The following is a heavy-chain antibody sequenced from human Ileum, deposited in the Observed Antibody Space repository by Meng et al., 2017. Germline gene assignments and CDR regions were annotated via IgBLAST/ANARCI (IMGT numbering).Heavy chain of an antibody. CDR1: GFTFTDYD. V-gene: IGHV3-69-1*02. Sequence: GESLKISCAASGFTFTDYDMTWVRQAPGKGLEWVASINVAGTGRSYADSVKGRFTISRDNAKNAVFLQMNGLKAEDTAVYYCPRDPNWGSDYWGKGTLVTVSS. CDR2: INVAGTGR. J-gene: IGHJ4*02. D-gene: IGHD7-27*01. CDR3: PRDPNWGSDY.